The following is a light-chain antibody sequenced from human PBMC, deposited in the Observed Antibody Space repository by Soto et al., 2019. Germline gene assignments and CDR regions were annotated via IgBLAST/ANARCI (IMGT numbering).Light chain of an antibody. CDR2: DVS. CDR1: DSDVGAFNY. V-gene: IGLV2-14*03. J-gene: IGLJ1*01. CDR3: SSYTAYTTYV. Sequence: QSALTQPASVSGAPGQSITISCTGTDSDVGAFNYVSWYQQFAGKAPKLIIYDVSSRPSGISNRFSGSKSDNTASLTISGPQAEDEADYFCSSYTAYTTYVFGTGTKLTVL.